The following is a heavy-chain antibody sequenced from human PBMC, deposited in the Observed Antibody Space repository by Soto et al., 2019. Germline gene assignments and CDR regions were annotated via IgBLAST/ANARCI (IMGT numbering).Heavy chain of an antibody. CDR2: ISAYNGNT. D-gene: IGHD6-6*01. CDR3: ARFEYRSTDPLGYAFDI. V-gene: IGHV1-18*01. Sequence: QVQLVQSGAEVKKTGASVKVSCKASGYSFRSHGISWMRQAPGQGLEWMGWISAYNGNTNYAQKLQGRVTMTTDTSTNKAYMELRSLRSDDTAMYYCARFEYRSTDPLGYAFDIWGQGTMVTVSS. CDR1: GYSFRSHG. J-gene: IGHJ3*02.